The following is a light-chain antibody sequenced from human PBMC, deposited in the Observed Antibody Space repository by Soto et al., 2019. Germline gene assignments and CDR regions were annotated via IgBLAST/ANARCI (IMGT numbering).Light chain of an antibody. CDR2: YIS. J-gene: IGKJ5*01. Sequence: EIVMTQSPATLSVSPGETASLSGRASQRAGNFLAWYQQKPGQAPRLLIYYISTRATGIPARFSGSGSGTEFTLTINSLQSEDSAVYYCQQHNQWPITFGQGTRLEIK. V-gene: IGKV3D-15*01. CDR3: QQHNQWPIT. CDR1: QRAGNF.